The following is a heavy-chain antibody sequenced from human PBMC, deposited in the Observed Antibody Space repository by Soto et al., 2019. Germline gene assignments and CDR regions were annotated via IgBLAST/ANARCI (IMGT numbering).Heavy chain of an antibody. CDR1: GFTFSSYG. CDR3: AKDLHGGYTNY. J-gene: IGHJ4*02. V-gene: IGHV3-30*18. CDR2: ISYDGSNK. D-gene: IGHD5-12*01. Sequence: PGGSLRLSCAASGFTFSSYGMHWVRQAPGKGLEWVAVISYDGSNKYYADSVKGRFTISRDNSKNTLYLQMNSLRAEDTAVYYCAKDLHGGYTNYWGQGTLVTVSS.